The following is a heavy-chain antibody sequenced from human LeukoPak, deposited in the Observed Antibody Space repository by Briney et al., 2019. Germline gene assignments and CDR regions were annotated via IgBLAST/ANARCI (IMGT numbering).Heavy chain of an antibody. Sequence: SETLSLTCAVSGYSINSGYYWGWIRQPPGKGLEWIGSIYHSGSTYYNPSLKSRVTISVDTPKNQFSLKLSSVTAADTAVYYCARGGNWFDPWGQGTLVTVSS. CDR2: IYHSGST. D-gene: IGHD3-16*01. CDR3: ARGGNWFDP. J-gene: IGHJ5*02. V-gene: IGHV4-38-2*01. CDR1: GYSINSGYY.